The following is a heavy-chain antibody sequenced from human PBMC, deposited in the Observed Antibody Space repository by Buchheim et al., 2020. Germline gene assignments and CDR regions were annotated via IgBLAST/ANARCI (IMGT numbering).Heavy chain of an antibody. CDR3: VAHTRYSLDV. CDR2: INSGGNSA. V-gene: IGHV3-74*01. CDR1: GFTFSNCW. Sequence: EGQLVESGGGLVQPGGSLRLSCVASGFTFSNCWMHWVRQAPGKGLVWVSRINSGGNSATYADSVKGRFTVSRDNAKSTLYLQMDSLGAEDTAAYYCVAHTRYSLDVWGQGTT. D-gene: IGHD3-3*02. J-gene: IGHJ6*02.